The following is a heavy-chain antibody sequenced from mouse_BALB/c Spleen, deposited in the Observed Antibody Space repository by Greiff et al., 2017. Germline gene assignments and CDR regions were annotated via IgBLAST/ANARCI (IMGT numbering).Heavy chain of an antibody. CDR1: GYSITSDYA. J-gene: IGHJ3*01. V-gene: IGHV3-2*02. CDR3: ATGTWFAY. CDR2: ISYSGST. D-gene: IGHD4-1*01. Sequence: EVQLQQSGPGLVKPSQSLSLTCTVTGYSITSDYAWHWIRQFPGNKLEWMGYISYSGSTSYNPSLKSRISITRDTSKNQFILQLNSVTTEDTATYYCATGTWFAYWGQGTLVTVSA.